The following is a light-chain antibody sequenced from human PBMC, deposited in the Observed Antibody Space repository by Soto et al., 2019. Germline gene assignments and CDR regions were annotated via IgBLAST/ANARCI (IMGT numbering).Light chain of an antibody. CDR1: SGHSTYI. V-gene: IGLV4-60*02. J-gene: IGLJ3*02. CDR2: LDRSGSH. CDR3: ETWYSTTHYV. Sequence: QLVLTQSSSASASLGSSVKLTCILSSGHSTYIIACHQQQPGKAPRFLMTLDRSGSHHRGSGVRDRFSGSSSGADRYLTVPHLQFEDECDYNCETWYSTTHYVFGGGTKLTVL.